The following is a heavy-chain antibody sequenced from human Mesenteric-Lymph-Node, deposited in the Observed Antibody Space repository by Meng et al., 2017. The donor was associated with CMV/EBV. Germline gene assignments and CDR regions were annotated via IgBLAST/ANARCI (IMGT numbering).Heavy chain of an antibody. CDR2: INPNTGST. D-gene: IGHD3-10*01. V-gene: IGHV1-2*02. CDR3: ARDRGGAGTYFSRYFGVDV. Sequence: ASVKVSCKTSGYTFTDHFMHWVRQAPGQGLEWMGWINPNTGSTKYAQMFQGRVTMTRDTSISTAYMELSRLRSDDTALYYCARDRGGAGTYFSRYFGVDVWGQGTTVTVSS. CDR1: GYTFTDHF. J-gene: IGHJ6*02.